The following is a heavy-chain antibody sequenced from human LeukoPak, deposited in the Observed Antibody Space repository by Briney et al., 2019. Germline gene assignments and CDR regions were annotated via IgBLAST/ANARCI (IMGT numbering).Heavy chain of an antibody. D-gene: IGHD5-24*01. Sequence: PSETLSLTCTVSGGSISGSSYYWGWIRQPPGKGLEWIGNVHYSGTTYYNPSLKSRVTISVDTSNNQFFLKLNSVTAADTAVYYCARRGDGYNHFDYWGQGTLVTVSS. CDR2: VHYSGTT. CDR3: ARRGDGYNHFDY. J-gene: IGHJ4*02. V-gene: IGHV4-39*01. CDR1: GGSISGSSYY.